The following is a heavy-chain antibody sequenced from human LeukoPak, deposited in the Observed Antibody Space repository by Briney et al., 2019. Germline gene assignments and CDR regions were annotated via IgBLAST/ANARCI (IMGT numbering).Heavy chain of an antibody. D-gene: IGHD1-26*01. CDR3: ARHKLDSRSYPIY. CDR2: IYPGDSDT. V-gene: IGHV5-51*01. J-gene: IGHJ4*02. CDR1: GYGFTSYW. Sequence: GASLKISCKGSGYGFTSYWIGGVRQVPGKGLEWMGIIYPGDSDTRYSPSFQGQVTISADKSISTAYLQWSSLKASDTAMYYCARHKLDSRSYPIYWGQGTLVTVSS.